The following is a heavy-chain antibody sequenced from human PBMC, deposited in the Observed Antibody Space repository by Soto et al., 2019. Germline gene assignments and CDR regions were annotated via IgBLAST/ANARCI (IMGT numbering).Heavy chain of an antibody. D-gene: IGHD6-19*01. CDR2: IKSKTDGGTT. CDR1: GFTFSNAW. Sequence: GGSLRLSCAASGFTFSNAWMNWVRQAPGKGLEWVGRIKSKTDGGTTDYAAPVKGRFTISRDDSKNTLYLQMNSLKTEDTAVYYCTSVGGLAVAVYLRYWGQGTLVTVSS. V-gene: IGHV3-15*07. J-gene: IGHJ4*02. CDR3: TSVGGLAVAVYLRY.